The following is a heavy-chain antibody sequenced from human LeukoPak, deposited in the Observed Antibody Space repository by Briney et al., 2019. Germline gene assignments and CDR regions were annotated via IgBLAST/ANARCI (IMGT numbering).Heavy chain of an antibody. Sequence: SQTLSLTCTVSGGSISSGGYYWSWIRQPAGKGLEWIGYIYYSGSTYYNPSLKSRVTISVDTSKNQFSLKLSSVTAADTAVYYCARSPYYYDSSGYYYGGSFDYWGQGTLVTVSS. D-gene: IGHD3-22*01. CDR3: ARSPYYYDSSGYYYGGSFDY. V-gene: IGHV4-61*09. CDR2: IYYSGST. CDR1: GGSISSGGYY. J-gene: IGHJ4*02.